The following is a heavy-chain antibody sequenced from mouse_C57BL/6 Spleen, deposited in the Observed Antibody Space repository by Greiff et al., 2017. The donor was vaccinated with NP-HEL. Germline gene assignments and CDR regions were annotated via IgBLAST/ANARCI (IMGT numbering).Heavy chain of an antibody. D-gene: IGHD1-1*01. Sequence: EVQRVESGGGLVQPGGSMKLSCAASGFTFSDAWMDWVRQSPEKGLEWVAEIRNKANNHATYYAESVKGRFTISRDDSKSSVYLQMNSLRAEDTGIYYCTFYYGSSPYWYFDVWGTGTTVTVSS. J-gene: IGHJ1*03. CDR1: GFTFSDAW. CDR3: TFYYGSSPYWYFDV. V-gene: IGHV6-6*01. CDR2: IRNKANNHAT.